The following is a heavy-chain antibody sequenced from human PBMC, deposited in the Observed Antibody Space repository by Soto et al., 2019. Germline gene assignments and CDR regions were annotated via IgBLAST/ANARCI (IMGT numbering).Heavy chain of an antibody. CDR1: GFTFSSYS. V-gene: IGHV3-21*01. CDR3: ARDNPISEYYFDY. CDR2: ISSSSSYI. J-gene: IGHJ4*02. D-gene: IGHD2-2*02. Sequence: GESLKISCAASGFTFSSYSMNWVRQAPGKGLEWVSSISSSSSYIYYADSVKGRFTISRDNAKNSLYLQMNSLRAEDTAVYYCARDNPISEYYFDYWGQGTLVTVSS.